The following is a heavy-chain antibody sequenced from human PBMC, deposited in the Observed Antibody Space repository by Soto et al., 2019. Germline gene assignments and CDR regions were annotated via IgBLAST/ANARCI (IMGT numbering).Heavy chain of an antibody. CDR3: ARGAAAAGADWFDA. CDR2: ITTTGRNT. J-gene: IGHJ5*02. V-gene: IGHV3-23*01. Sequence: EMQLLESGGGLVQPGGSLRLSCAASGFTFISYGMTWVRQAPGKGLEWVSGITTTGRNTYYAESVKGRFTISRDNSKNVVYLQMNSLRAEDKAVYYCARGAAAAGADWFDAWGQGTLVIVSS. D-gene: IGHD6-13*01. CDR1: GFTFISYG.